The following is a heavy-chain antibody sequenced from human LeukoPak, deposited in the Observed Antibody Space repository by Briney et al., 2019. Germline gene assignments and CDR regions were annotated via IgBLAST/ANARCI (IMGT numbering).Heavy chain of an antibody. D-gene: IGHD1-7*01. J-gene: IGHJ5*02. CDR2: IYSGGST. V-gene: IGHV3-53*01. CDR3: ARARYNWNSVWFDP. Sequence: GGSLRLSGAASGFTVSSNYMSWVRQAPGKGLEWVSVIYSGGSTYYADSVKGRFTISRDNCKNTLYLQMNSLRAEDTAVYYCARARYNWNSVWFDPWGQGTLVTVSS. CDR1: GFTVSSNY.